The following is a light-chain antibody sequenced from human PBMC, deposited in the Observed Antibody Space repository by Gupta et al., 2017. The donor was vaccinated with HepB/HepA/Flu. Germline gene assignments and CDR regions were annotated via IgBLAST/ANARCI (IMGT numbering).Light chain of an antibody. CDR2: GAS. V-gene: IGKV3-15*01. J-gene: IGKJ2*01. CDR3: QQDSDWPKI. Sequence: EIVMTQSPATLSVSPGERTTLSCRSSQSVSTNLAWYHQKPGRAPRLLIYGASTRAPGIPPRVSGRGSGTEFTLTISSLESEDFGVYFCQQDSDWPKIFGQGTKMQIK. CDR1: QSVSTN.